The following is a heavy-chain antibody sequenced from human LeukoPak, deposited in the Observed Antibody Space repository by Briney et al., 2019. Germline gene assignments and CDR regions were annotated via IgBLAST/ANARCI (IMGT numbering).Heavy chain of an antibody. D-gene: IGHD3-10*01. J-gene: IGHJ4*02. Sequence: GGSLRLSCAASGFTVSSNYMSWVRQAPGKGLEWVSVIYSGGSTYYADSVKGRFTISRDNSKNTLYLQMNSLRAEDTAVYYCAKSPRVRGVLYFDYWGQGTLVTVSS. CDR1: GFTVSSNY. V-gene: IGHV3-66*01. CDR2: IYSGGST. CDR3: AKSPRVRGVLYFDY.